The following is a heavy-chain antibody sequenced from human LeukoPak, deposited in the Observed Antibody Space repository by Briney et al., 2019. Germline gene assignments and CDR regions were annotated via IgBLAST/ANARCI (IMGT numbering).Heavy chain of an antibody. J-gene: IGHJ4*02. V-gene: IGHV1-69*01. CDR1: GGTLSSYA. Sequence: ASVKVSCKASGGTLSSYAISWVRQAPGQGLEWMGGIIPIFGTANYAQKFQGRVTITADESTSTAYMELSSLRSEDTAVYYCARGEEYYDFWSGYYLTADFDYWGQGTLVTVSS. CDR3: ARGEEYYDFWSGYYLTADFDY. D-gene: IGHD3-3*01. CDR2: IIPIFGTA.